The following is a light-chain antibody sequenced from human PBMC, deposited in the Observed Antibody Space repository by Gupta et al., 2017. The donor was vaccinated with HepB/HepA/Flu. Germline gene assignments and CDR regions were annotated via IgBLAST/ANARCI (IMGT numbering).Light chain of an antibody. CDR2: QDD. CDR3: QVWYIRTDV. Sequence: SYELTQPPSVSVSPGQTASITFSGDKLGDIYASWYQQKPGQSPVLVIYQDDKRPSGIPERFSGSNSGNTATLTIIGTQPMDESYYYCQVWYIRTDVFGTGTKVTVL. CDR1: KLGDIY. J-gene: IGLJ1*01. V-gene: IGLV3-1*01.